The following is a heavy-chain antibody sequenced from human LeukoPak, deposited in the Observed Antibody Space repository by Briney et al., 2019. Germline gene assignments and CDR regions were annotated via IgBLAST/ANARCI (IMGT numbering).Heavy chain of an antibody. D-gene: IGHD5-18*01. V-gene: IGHV3-66*01. CDR2: IYSDGST. CDR1: GFTVSSNY. CDR3: ARDPKGYSNFFDI. Sequence: GGSLRLSCAVSGFTVSSNYMSWVRQAPGKGLEWVSVIYSDGSTYYADSVKGRFAISRDNSKSTLYLQMNSLGAEDTAVYYCARDPKGYSNFFDIWGKGKMVTVSS. J-gene: IGHJ3*02.